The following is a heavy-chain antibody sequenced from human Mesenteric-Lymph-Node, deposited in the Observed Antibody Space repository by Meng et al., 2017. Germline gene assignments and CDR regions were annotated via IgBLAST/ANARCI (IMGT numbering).Heavy chain of an antibody. CDR2: ISDDGSKK. CDR1: GFTFSNYV. V-gene: IGHV3-30*01. CDR3: ARDLYSSSWYAPTYYYYGMDV. J-gene: IGHJ6*02. D-gene: IGHD6-13*01. Sequence: GESLKISCAASGFTFSNYVMHWVRQAPGKGPEWAAVISDDGSKKYHADSVKGRFTISRDNSKNTLYLQMDSLRVEDTAVYYCARDLYSSSWYAPTYYYYGMDVWGQGTTVTVSS.